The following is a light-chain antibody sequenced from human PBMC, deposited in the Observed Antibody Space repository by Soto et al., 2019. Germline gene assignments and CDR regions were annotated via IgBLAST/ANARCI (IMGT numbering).Light chain of an antibody. CDR2: GAP. V-gene: IGKV3-15*01. J-gene: IGKJ4*01. CDR3: QQYNNWPPLT. CDR1: QSVSSN. Sequence: EIVMTQSPATLSVSPGERATLSRRASQSVSSNLAWYQQKPGQAPRLLIYGAPTRATGIPARFSGSGSGTEFTLTISSLQSEDFAVYYCQQYNNWPPLTFGGGTKVEIK.